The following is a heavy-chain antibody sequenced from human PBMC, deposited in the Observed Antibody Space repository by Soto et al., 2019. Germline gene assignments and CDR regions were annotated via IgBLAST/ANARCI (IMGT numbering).Heavy chain of an antibody. Sequence: QVQLVQSGAEVKKPGASVKVSCKASGYIFTSYAMHWVRQAPGQRLEWMGWINAGNGNTKYSQKFQGRVTITRDTSASTAYMELSSLRSEDTAVYYCARYQYDLGAFDIWGQGTMVTVSS. V-gene: IGHV1-3*01. J-gene: IGHJ3*02. D-gene: IGHD3-3*01. CDR2: INAGNGNT. CDR3: ARYQYDLGAFDI. CDR1: GYIFTSYA.